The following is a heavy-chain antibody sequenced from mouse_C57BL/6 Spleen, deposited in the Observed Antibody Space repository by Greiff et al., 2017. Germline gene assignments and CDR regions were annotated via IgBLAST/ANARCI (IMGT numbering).Heavy chain of an antibody. D-gene: IGHD3-3*01. V-gene: IGHV3-6*01. CDR2: ISYDGSN. Sequence: EVKLQESGPGLGVPSQSLSLTCSVTGYSIPSGYYWNWLRQFPGNKLEWMGYISYDGSNNYNPSLKNPISITRDTSNNQFFLKLNSVTTEDTATYYCAREGDRENFDYWGQGTTLTVSS. CDR1: GYSIPSGYY. CDR3: AREGDRENFDY. J-gene: IGHJ2*01.